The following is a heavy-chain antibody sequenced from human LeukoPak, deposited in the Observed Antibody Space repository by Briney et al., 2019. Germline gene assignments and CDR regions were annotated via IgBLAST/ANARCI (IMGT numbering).Heavy chain of an antibody. J-gene: IGHJ4*02. CDR1: GGSISSGGYY. CDR2: IYYSGST. D-gene: IGHD3-3*01. Sequence: SETLSLTCTVSGGSISSGGYYWSWIRQHPGKGLEWIGYIYYSGSTYYNPSLKSRVTISVDTSKNQFSLKLSSVTAADTAVYYCARVSREFGVVDQDYWGQGTLVTVSS. CDR3: ARVSREFGVVDQDY. V-gene: IGHV4-31*03.